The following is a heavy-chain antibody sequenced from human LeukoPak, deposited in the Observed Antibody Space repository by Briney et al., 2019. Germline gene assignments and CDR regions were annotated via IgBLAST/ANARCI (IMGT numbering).Heavy chain of an antibody. D-gene: IGHD2-21*02. V-gene: IGHV3-7*01. CDR1: GFTFSSYW. CDR2: IKQDGSEK. Sequence: GGSLRLSCAASGFTFSSYWMSWVRQAPGKGLEWVANIKQDGSEKYYVDSVKGRFTISRDNAKNSLYMQMNSLRAEDTAVYYCASGAHIVVVTGDAFDIWGQGTMVTVSS. J-gene: IGHJ3*02. CDR3: ASGAHIVVVTGDAFDI.